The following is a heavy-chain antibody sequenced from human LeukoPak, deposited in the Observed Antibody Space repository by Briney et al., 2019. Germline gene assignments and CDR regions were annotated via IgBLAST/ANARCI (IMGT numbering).Heavy chain of an antibody. V-gene: IGHV3-21*01. D-gene: IGHD5-12*01. Sequence: TGGSLRLSCAASGFTFSSYSMNWVRQAPGKGLEWVSSISSGSSYIYYADSVKGRFTISRDNAKNSLYLLMNSLSAEDTAVYYCACTSGYDFSSYYYYYMDVWGKGTTVTVSS. J-gene: IGHJ6*03. CDR1: GFTFSSYS. CDR3: ACTSGYDFSSYYYYYMDV. CDR2: ISSGSSYI.